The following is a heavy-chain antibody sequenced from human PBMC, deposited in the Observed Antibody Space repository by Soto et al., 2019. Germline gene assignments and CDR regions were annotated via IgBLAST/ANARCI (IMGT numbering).Heavy chain of an antibody. D-gene: IGHD2-15*01. CDR2: MFYIGLT. CDR3: APLSVSLSGPYGIHV. V-gene: IGHV4-39*01. CDR1: GYSVTSSYYY. Sequence: SETLSLTCSVSGYSVTSSYYYWAWIRQPPGKGLEWIGSMFYIGLTYYNPSLKSRVTLSVDTSKNQFSVRLNSVTAADTAVYYCAPLSVSLSGPYGIHVWGQGTTVTVSS. J-gene: IGHJ6*02.